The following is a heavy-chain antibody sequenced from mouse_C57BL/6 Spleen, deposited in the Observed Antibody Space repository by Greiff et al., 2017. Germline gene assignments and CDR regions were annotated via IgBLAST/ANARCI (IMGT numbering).Heavy chain of an antibody. D-gene: IGHD1-1*01. CDR1: GYTFTSYT. CDR2: INPSSGYT. Sequence: VQLKQSGAELARPGASVKMSCKASGYTFTSYTMHWVKQRPGQGLEWIGYINPSSGYTKYNQKFKDKATLTADKSSSTAYMQLSSLTSEDSAVYYCARDPYYYGSSSGYFDYWGQGTTLTVSS. CDR3: ARDPYYYGSSSGYFDY. V-gene: IGHV1-4*01. J-gene: IGHJ2*01.